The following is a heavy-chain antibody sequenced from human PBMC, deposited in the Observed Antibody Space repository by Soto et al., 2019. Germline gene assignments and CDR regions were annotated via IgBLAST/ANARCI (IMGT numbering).Heavy chain of an antibody. CDR3: ARYYGDLASSDY. CDR2: ISSSSSYI. CDR1: GFTFSSYS. J-gene: IGHJ4*02. V-gene: IGHV3-21*01. D-gene: IGHD4-17*01. Sequence: EVQLVESGGGLVKPGGSLRLSCAASGFTFSSYSMNWVRQAPGKGLEWVSSISSSSSYIYYADSVKGRFTISRDNAKNSLYLQMNSLRAEDTAVYYCARYYGDLASSDYWGQGTLVTVSS.